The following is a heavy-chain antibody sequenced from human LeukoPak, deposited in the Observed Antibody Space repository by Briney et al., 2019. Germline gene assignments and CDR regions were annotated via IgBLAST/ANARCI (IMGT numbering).Heavy chain of an antibody. Sequence: GGSLRLSCAASGFTFNTYAMSWVRQAPGKGLEWVSGIGTSGSGTYYADSVKGRFTISRDNSKNSLYLLMNNLRAEDTAIYYCAKRNNREFDYWGQGTLVTVSP. D-gene: IGHD1-14*01. CDR1: GFTFNTYA. CDR3: AKRNNREFDY. J-gene: IGHJ4*02. CDR2: IGTSGSGT. V-gene: IGHV3-23*01.